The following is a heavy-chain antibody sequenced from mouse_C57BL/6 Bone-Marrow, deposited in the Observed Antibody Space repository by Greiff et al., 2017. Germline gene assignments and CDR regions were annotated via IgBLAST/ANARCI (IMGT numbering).Heavy chain of an antibody. V-gene: IGHV7-3*01. J-gene: IGHJ4*01. Sequence: DVMLVESGGGLVQPGGSLSLSCAASGFTFTDYYMSWVRQPPGKALEWLGFIRNKANGYTTEYSASVKGRFTISRDNSQSILYLQMNALRAEDSATYYCARYMGGPFYAMDYWGQGTSVTVSS. CDR2: IRNKANGYTT. CDR1: GFTFTDYY. CDR3: ARYMGGPFYAMDY.